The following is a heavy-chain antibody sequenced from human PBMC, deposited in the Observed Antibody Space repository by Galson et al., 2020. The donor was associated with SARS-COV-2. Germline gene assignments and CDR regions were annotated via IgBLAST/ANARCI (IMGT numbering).Heavy chain of an antibody. Sequence: GGSLRLSCAASGFTFSSYAMHWVRQAPGKGLEWVAVISYDGSNKYYADSVKGRFTISRDNSKNTLYLQMNSLRAEDTAVYYCARAYSGSDYYVMDVWGQGTTVTVSS. CDR1: GFTFSSYA. J-gene: IGHJ6*02. CDR2: ISYDGSNK. CDR3: ARAYSGSDYYVMDV. D-gene: IGHD1-26*01. V-gene: IGHV3-30*04.